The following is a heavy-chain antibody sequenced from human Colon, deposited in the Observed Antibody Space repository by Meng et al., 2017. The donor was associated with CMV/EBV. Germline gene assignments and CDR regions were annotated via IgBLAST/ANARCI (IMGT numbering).Heavy chain of an antibody. CDR3: ARAPPRIFWSGYPEDY. CDR1: GYTFTTYG. Sequence: HVQLVQSGAEVKTPGASVKCSCKASGYTFTTYGITWVRQAPGQGLEWMGWISAYNGDTNYAQKLQGRVTMTTDTSTSTAYMELRSLTSDDAAVYYCARAPPRIFWSGYPEDYWGQGTLGTVSA. V-gene: IGHV1-18*01. D-gene: IGHD3-3*01. CDR2: ISAYNGDT. J-gene: IGHJ4*02.